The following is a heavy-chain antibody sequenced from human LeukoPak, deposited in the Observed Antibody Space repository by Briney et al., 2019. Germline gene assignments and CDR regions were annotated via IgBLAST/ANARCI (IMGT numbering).Heavy chain of an antibody. CDR1: GGSISSSSYY. D-gene: IGHD6-13*01. CDR2: IYYSGST. J-gene: IGHJ2*01. V-gene: IGHV4-61*05. CDR3: ARPAYSSSWYGYFDL. Sequence: SETLSLTCTVSGGSISSSSYYWSWIRQPPGKGLEWIGYIYYSGSTNYNPSLKSRVTISVDTSKNQFSLKLSSVTAADTAVYYCARPAYSSSWYGYFDLWGRGTLVTVSS.